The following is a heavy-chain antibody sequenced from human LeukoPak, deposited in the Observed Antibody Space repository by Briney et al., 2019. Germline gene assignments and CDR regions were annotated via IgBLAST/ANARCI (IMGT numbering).Heavy chain of an antibody. J-gene: IGHJ4*02. CDR1: GYTFGGYY. CDR2: IHPHSGVK. Sequence: ASVTVSCQTSGYTFGGYYIHWVRQAPAQGLEWMGWIHPHSGVKNYAQKFKGWVTLTRDTSIHTVYMELSTLRSDDTAVYYCARDDITSVGTLDYWGQGTLVTVSS. V-gene: IGHV1-2*04. D-gene: IGHD1-20*01. CDR3: ARDDITSVGTLDY.